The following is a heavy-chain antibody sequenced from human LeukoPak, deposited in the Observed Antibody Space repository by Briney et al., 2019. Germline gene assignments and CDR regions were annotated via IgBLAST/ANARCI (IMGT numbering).Heavy chain of an antibody. CDR3: AVNTVTAEYFDF. D-gene: IGHD2-21*02. J-gene: IGHJ4*02. CDR1: GYTFTGYY. V-gene: IGHV1-2*02. CDR2: INPDSGGT. Sequence: ASVKVSCKASGYTFTGYYIHWVRQAPGQGLEWMGWINPDSGGTNYAQKFQGRVTMTRDTSISTVYMELSTLRSDDTAVYYCAVNTVTAEYFDFWGQGTLVTVSS.